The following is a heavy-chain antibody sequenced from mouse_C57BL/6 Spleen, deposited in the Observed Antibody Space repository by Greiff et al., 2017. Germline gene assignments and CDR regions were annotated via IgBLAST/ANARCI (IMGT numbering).Heavy chain of an antibody. D-gene: IGHD1-1*01. Sequence: EVQVVESGGGLVKPGGSLKLSCAASGFTFSDYGMHWVRQAPEKGLEWVAYISSGSSTIYYADTVKGRFTISRDNAKNTLFLQMTSLRSEDTAMYYCARAVLLRWYFDVWGTGTTVTVSS. V-gene: IGHV5-17*01. CDR3: ARAVLLRWYFDV. CDR2: ISSGSSTI. J-gene: IGHJ1*03. CDR1: GFTFSDYG.